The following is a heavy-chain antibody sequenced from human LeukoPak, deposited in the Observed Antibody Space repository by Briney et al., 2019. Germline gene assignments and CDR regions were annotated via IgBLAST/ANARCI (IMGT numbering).Heavy chain of an antibody. V-gene: IGHV3-30*18. CDR3: AKELSAGTGGGWEDYFDY. CDR2: ISYDGSNK. CDR1: GYTFSSYG. Sequence: GGSLRLSCAASGYTFSSYGMHWVRQAPGKGLEWVAVISYDGSNKFYTDSVKGRFTISRDNSKSTLYLQMNSLRAEDTAVYYCAKELSAGTGGGWEDYFDYWGQGTLVTVSS. D-gene: IGHD6-13*01. J-gene: IGHJ4*02.